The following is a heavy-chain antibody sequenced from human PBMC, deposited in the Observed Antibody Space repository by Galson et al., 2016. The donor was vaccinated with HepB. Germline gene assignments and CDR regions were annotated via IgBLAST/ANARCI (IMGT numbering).Heavy chain of an antibody. CDR2: ISQDGSEK. J-gene: IGHJ4*02. V-gene: IGHV3-7*03. D-gene: IGHD2-2*01. CDR3: ARAPVTSTTCCYYFDY. Sequence: SLRLSCAASGFTLSTYWMSWVRQAPGKGLEWVANISQDGSEKYYVDSVKGRFTISRDNAKNSLYLQMNSLRAEDTAVYYCARAPVTSTTCCYYFDYWGQGTLVTVSS. CDR1: GFTLSTYW.